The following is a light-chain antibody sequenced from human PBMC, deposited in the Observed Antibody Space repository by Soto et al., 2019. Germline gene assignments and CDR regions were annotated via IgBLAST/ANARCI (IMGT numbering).Light chain of an antibody. CDR2: QDS. V-gene: IGLV3-1*01. CDR3: QAWDSSVGV. J-gene: IGLJ2*01. Sequence: SYELTQAPSVSVSPGQTASITCSGAKLGDKYACWYQQKPGQSPVLVIYQDSKRPSGIPERFSGSNSGNTATLTISGTQAMDEADYYCQAWDSSVGVFGGGTKLTVL. CDR1: KLGDKY.